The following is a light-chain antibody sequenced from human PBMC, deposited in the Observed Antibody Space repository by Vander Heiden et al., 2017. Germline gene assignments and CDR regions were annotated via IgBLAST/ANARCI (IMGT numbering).Light chain of an antibody. J-gene: IGKJ1*01. V-gene: IGKV1-39*01. CDR3: QQSYSTPH. CDR2: AAS. CDR1: QGISVY. Sequence: IQMTQSPSSLSASVGDRVTITCRASQGISVYLSWYQQKPGKAPKFLIYAASNLQSGVPSRFSGSGSGTDFTLTISNLQPEDFATYYCQQSYSTPHFGQGTKVEMK.